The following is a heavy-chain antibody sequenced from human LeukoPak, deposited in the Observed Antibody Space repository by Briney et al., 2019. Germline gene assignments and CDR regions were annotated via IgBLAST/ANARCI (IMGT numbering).Heavy chain of an antibody. V-gene: IGHV3-48*01. Sequence: PGGSLRLSCAASGFTFSSYSMNWVRQAPGNGLEWVSYISSSSSTIYYADSVKGRFTIPRDNATNSLYLQMNSLRAEDTAVYYCAKASGGYYYYYYMDVWGKGTTVTVSS. CDR3: AKASGGYYYYYYMDV. CDR1: GFTFSSYS. J-gene: IGHJ6*03. CDR2: ISSSSSTI. D-gene: IGHD6-25*01.